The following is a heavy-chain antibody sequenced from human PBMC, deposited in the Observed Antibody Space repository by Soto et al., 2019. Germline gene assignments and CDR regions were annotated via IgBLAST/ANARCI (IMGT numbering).Heavy chain of an antibody. D-gene: IGHD3-3*02. Sequence: VRQAPGQGLEWMGWISAYNGNTNYAQKLQGRVTMTTDTSTSTAYMELRSLRSDDTAVYYCALASEDAFDIWGQGTMVTVSS. V-gene: IGHV1-18*01. CDR2: ISAYNGNT. J-gene: IGHJ3*02. CDR3: ALASEDAFDI.